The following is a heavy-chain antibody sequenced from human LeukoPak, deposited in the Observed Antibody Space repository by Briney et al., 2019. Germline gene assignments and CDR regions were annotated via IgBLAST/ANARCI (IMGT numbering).Heavy chain of an antibody. J-gene: IGHJ6*03. CDR2: VYFVGLT. V-gene: IGHV4-39*01. CDR3: ASFEVDSIGNYYINV. CDR1: GDSVSSVGSSNYS. Sequence: SETLSLTRTVSGDSVSSVGSSNYSWGWIRQTPGKGLQWIGSVYFVGLTYYSPSLESRVTISADTSRYQFFLNLTSVTAADTAVYFCASFEVDSIGNYYINVWGKGTAVIVS. D-gene: IGHD5-12*01.